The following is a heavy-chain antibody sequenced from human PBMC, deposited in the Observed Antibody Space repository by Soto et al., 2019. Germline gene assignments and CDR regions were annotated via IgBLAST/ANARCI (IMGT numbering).Heavy chain of an antibody. V-gene: IGHV4-59*01. CDR3: ARYRREAVAGYTLDN. CDR1: GGSISSNY. D-gene: IGHD6-13*01. CDR2: VYNSGST. J-gene: IGHJ4*02. Sequence: PSETLSLTCTVSGGSISSNYWTWIRQPPGKGLERIGYVYNSGSTNYNPSLKSRVTIPEDTSKSQFSLKVNSMTAADTAVYYCARYRREAVAGYTLDNWGQGILVTVSS.